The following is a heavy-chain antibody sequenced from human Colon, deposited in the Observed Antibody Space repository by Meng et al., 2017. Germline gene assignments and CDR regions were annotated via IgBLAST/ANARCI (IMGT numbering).Heavy chain of an antibody. Sequence: GESLKISCAASCSTFSNYAMGWVRLAPGKGLEWVSHISASGIWTNYAESLSGRFTISRDNSKNTVDLQMNSLRGEDTAIYYCAKADWIVVSWFDPWGQGTLVTVSS. D-gene: IGHD2-15*01. CDR2: ISASGIWT. J-gene: IGHJ5*02. CDR1: CSTFSNYA. V-gene: IGHV3-23*01. CDR3: AKADWIVVSWFDP.